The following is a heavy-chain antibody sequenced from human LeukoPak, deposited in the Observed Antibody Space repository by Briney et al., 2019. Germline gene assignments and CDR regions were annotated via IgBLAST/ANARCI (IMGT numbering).Heavy chain of an antibody. CDR1: GGSISSYY. J-gene: IGHJ4*02. CDR2: IYYSGST. D-gene: IGHD3-22*01. V-gene: IGHV4-59*08. Sequence: SETLSLTCTVSGGSISSYYWSWIRQPPGKGLEWIGYIYYSGSTNYNPSLKSRVTISVDTSKNQFSLKLSSVTAADTAVYYCARRRYYYDSSGYFDYWGQGTLVTVSS. CDR3: ARRRYYYDSSGYFDY.